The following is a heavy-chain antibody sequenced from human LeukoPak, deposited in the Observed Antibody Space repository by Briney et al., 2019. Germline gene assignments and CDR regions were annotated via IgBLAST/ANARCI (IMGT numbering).Heavy chain of an antibody. CDR3: ARAGTYGGYKVFDN. J-gene: IGHJ5*02. D-gene: IGHD5-12*01. Sequence: GGSLKLSCAASRFIFSNYYMSWIRQAPGKGLEWIATIDAHGGTNNYADSAQDRFTISRDNAKNSLFLQMNSLTAEDTAVYCARAGTYGGYKVFDNWGQGTPVTVSS. V-gene: IGHV3-11*01. CDR2: IDAHGGTN. CDR1: RFIFSNYY.